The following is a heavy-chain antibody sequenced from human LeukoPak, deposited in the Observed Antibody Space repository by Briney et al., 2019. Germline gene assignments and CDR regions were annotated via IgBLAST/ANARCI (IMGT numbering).Heavy chain of an antibody. D-gene: IGHD3-3*01. J-gene: IGHJ4*02. CDR3: VKAQYDFWSGLDY. CDR1: GFTFSSYE. V-gene: IGHV3-48*03. Sequence: GGSLRLSCAASGFTFSSYEMNWVRQAPGKGLEWVSYISSSGSIIYYADSVKGRFTISRDNAKNSLYLQMNGLRAEDTALYYCVKAQYDFWSGLDYWGQGTLVTVSS. CDR2: ISSSGSII.